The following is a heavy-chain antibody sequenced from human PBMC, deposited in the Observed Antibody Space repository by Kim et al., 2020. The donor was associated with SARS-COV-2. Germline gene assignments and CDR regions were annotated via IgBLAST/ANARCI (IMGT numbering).Heavy chain of an antibody. J-gene: IGHJ5*02. CDR2: WYYNGNT. D-gene: IGHD3-10*01. CDR3: ARSYASGRKGFS. Sequence: SETLSLTCTVSGGSIGSSSYYWGWIRQTPEKGLEWIGSWYYNGNTHYNPSLKSRVTISVDTSKNQFSMMLSSVTAEDTAGYYCARSYASGRKGFSWGQGT. V-gene: IGHV4-39*01. CDR1: GGSIGSSSYY.